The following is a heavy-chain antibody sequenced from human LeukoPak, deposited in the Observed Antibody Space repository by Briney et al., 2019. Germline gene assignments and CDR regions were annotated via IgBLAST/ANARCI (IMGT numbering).Heavy chain of an antibody. CDR1: GYTFTDYY. CDR3: AKWEYYDSSGAPLDY. V-gene: IGHV1-2*02. D-gene: IGHD3-22*01. Sequence: ASVKVSCKASGYTFTDYYIHWVRQAPGQGLEWMGWINPNSGETKYAQKFQGRVTMTRDRSITTAYMELSRLRSDDTAVYYCAKWEYYDSSGAPLDYWGQGTLVTVSS. CDR2: INPNSGET. J-gene: IGHJ4*02.